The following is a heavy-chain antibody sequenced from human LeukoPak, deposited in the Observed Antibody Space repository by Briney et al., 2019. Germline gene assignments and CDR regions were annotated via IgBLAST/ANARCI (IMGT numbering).Heavy chain of an antibody. Sequence: GGSLRLSCAASGFTVSSNYMSWVRQAPGKGLEWVSVIYSGGSTYYADSVKGRFTISRDNSKNTLYLQINSLRVEDTAVYFCARDRLLYLDYWGQGTPVTVSS. CDR2: IYSGGST. CDR3: ARDRLLYLDY. D-gene: IGHD2-21*02. CDR1: GFTVSSNY. J-gene: IGHJ4*02. V-gene: IGHV3-53*01.